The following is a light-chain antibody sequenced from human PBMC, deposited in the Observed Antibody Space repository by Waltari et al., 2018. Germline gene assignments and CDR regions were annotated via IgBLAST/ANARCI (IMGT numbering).Light chain of an antibody. V-gene: IGKV2-30*02. J-gene: IGKJ1*01. Sequence: EVVMTQSPLSLPVTLGQTASISCRPSQRLVHYDGQTYLNLFQQRPGQPPRRLIYEVSKRDSGVPDRFSGSGSGNDFTLQISRVEAEDVGVYYCMQGVYWPPRTFGQGTKVEI. CDR3: MQGVYWPPRT. CDR1: QRLVHYDGQTY. CDR2: EVS.